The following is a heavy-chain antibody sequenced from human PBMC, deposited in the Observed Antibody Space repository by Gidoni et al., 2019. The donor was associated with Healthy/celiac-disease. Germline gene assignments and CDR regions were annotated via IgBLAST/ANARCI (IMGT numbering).Heavy chain of an antibody. J-gene: IGHJ5*02. Sequence: QVQLVESGGGVVQPGRSLRLSCAASGFTFSSYGMHWVRQAPGKGLEWVAVISYDGSNKYYADSVKGRFTISRDNSKNTLYLQMNSLRAEDTAVYYCAKDVGYYYGSGSYLSPWGQGTLVTVSS. CDR3: AKDVGYYYGSGSYLSP. D-gene: IGHD3-10*01. CDR2: ISYDGSNK. CDR1: GFTFSSYG. V-gene: IGHV3-30*18.